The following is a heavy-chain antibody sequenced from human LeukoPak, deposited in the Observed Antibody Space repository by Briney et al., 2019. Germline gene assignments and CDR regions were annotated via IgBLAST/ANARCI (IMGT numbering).Heavy chain of an antibody. Sequence: PGGSLRLSCAASGFTVSSNYMSRVRQAPGKGLEWVSVIYSGGSTYYADSVKGRFTISRDNSKNTLYLQMNSLRAEDTAVYYCARAGSSFKRGAFDIWGQGTMVTVSS. CDR1: GFTVSSNY. V-gene: IGHV3-66*02. D-gene: IGHD3-10*01. J-gene: IGHJ3*02. CDR3: ARAGSSFKRGAFDI. CDR2: IYSGGST.